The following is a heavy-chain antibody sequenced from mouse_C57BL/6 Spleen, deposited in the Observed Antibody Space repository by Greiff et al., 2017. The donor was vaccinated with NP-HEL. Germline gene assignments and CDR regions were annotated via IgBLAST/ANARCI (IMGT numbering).Heavy chain of an antibody. D-gene: IGHD2-4*01. CDR1: GFTFSDAW. CDR2: IRNKANNHAT. J-gene: IGHJ2*01. CDR3: TRSIYYDYVYYFDY. V-gene: IGHV6-6*01. Sequence: EVQLVESGGGLVQPGGSMKLSCAASGFTFSDAWMDWVRQSPEKGLEWVAEIRNKANNHATYYAESVKGRFTISRDDSKSSVYLQMNSLRAEDTGIYYCTRSIYYDYVYYFDYWGQGTTLTVSS.